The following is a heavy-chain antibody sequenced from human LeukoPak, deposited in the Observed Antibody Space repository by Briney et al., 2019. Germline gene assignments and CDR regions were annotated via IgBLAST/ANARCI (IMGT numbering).Heavy chain of an antibody. CDR3: ARDWFHAIDY. CDR1: GFTFSGTW. V-gene: IGHV3-74*01. D-gene: IGHD2/OR15-2a*01. Sequence: PGGSLRLSCAASGFTFSGTWMHWVRQVPGKGLVWVSRLRSDGSDARYAESVKGRFTISRDNAKNTLYLQMNSLRDDDTAVYYCARDWFHAIDYWGQGTLVTVSS. CDR2: LRSDGSDA. J-gene: IGHJ4*02.